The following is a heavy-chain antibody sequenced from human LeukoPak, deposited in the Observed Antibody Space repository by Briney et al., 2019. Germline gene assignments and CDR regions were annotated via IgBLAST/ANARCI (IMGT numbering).Heavy chain of an antibody. CDR3: AKRGVVIRVFLVGFHKEAYYFDS. Sequence: GGSLRLSCAVSGITLSNYGMSWVRQAPGKGLEWVAGISGSGGGAQYADSVKGRFTISRDNAKNRLYLHMNSLRAEDTAMYFCAKRGVVIRVFLVGFHKEAYYFDSWGQGVLATVSS. J-gene: IGHJ4*02. D-gene: IGHD3-10*01. CDR2: ISGSGGGA. V-gene: IGHV3-23*01. CDR1: GITLSNYG.